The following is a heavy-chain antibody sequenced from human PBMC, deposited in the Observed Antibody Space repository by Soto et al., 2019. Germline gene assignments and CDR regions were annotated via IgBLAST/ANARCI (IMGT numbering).Heavy chain of an antibody. CDR1: GGTFSSYA. Sequence: SVKVSCKASGGTFSSYAISWVRQAPGQGLEWMGGIIPIFGTANYAQKFQGRVTITADESTSTAYMELSSLRSEDTAVYYCARGVYCISTSCYSGAFDIWGQGTMVTVSS. D-gene: IGHD2-2*01. CDR2: IIPIFGTA. V-gene: IGHV1-69*13. CDR3: ARGVYCISTSCYSGAFDI. J-gene: IGHJ3*02.